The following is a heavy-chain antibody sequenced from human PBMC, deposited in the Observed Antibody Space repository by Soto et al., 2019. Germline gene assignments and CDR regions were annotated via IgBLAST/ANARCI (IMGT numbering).Heavy chain of an antibody. CDR1: GGNFNSFV. CDR3: ARGAWDDYNIH. Sequence: QVQLVQSGAEVKKPGSSVKVSCKSSGGNFNSFVFSWVRQAPGQGLEWMGGILPVFGTTDYAQKLEDRVTNTADESTSIAYVELSSLTSENTAVYYCARGAWDDYNIHWGQGTLVSVTS. J-gene: IGHJ4*02. V-gene: IGHV1-69*12. D-gene: IGHD1-1*01. CDR2: ILPVFGTT.